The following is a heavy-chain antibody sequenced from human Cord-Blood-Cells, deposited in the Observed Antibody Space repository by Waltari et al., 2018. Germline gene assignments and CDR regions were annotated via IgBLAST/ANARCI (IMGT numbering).Heavy chain of an antibody. J-gene: IGHJ3*02. CDR2: ISYGGST. Sequence: QVQLQESGPGLVKPSETLSLTCTVSGGSISSYYWRWNRKPPGKGLEWIGYISYGGSTNYNPSLKSRVTISVDTSKNQFSLKLSSVTAADTAVYYCARVRGYSGYDAFDIWGQGTMVTVSS. V-gene: IGHV4-59*01. CDR1: GGSISSYY. D-gene: IGHD5-12*01. CDR3: ARVRGYSGYDAFDI.